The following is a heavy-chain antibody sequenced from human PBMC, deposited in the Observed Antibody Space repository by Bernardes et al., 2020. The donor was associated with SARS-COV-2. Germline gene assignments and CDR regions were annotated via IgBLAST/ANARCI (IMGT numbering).Heavy chain of an antibody. V-gene: IGHV4-34*01. J-gene: IGHJ4*02. Sequence: SETLSLTCAVYGGSFSGYYWSWIRQPPGKGLEWIWEINHSGSTNYNPSLKSRVTISVDTSKNQFSLKLSSVTAADTAVYYCSRGWINSSLDYWGQGTLVTVSS. CDR3: SRGWINSSLDY. D-gene: IGHD1-1*01. CDR1: GGSFSGYY. CDR2: INHSGST.